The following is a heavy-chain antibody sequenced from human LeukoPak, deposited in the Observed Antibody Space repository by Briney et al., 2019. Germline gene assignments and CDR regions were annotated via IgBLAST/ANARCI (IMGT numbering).Heavy chain of an antibody. Sequence: PEGPLGLTYIVYGISFVSYNSQGVGHAPGKEMEWVAVISYDGSNKYYADSVKGRFTISRDNSKNTLYLQMNSLRAEDTAVYYCAREIPVFLGIVVVPAAIARRGGMDVWGKGTTVTVSS. CDR1: GISFVSYN. CDR2: ISYDGSNK. J-gene: IGHJ6*04. V-gene: IGHV3-30*04. D-gene: IGHD2-2*03. CDR3: AREIPVFLGIVVVPAAIARRGGMDV.